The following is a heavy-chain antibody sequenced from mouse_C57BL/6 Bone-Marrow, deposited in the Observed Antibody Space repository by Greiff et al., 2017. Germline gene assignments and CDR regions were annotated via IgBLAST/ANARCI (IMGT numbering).Heavy chain of an antibody. D-gene: IGHD1-1*01. Sequence: QVQLQQPGAELVKPGASVKLSCKASGYTFTSYWMHWVKQRPGQGLEWIGMIHPNSGSTNYNEKFKSKATLTVDKASSTAYMQLSSLTSEDSAVYYGARGGLLYGSSPFWYFDVWGTGTTVTVSS. CDR1: GYTFTSYW. V-gene: IGHV1-64*01. CDR2: IHPNSGST. CDR3: ARGGLLYGSSPFWYFDV. J-gene: IGHJ1*03.